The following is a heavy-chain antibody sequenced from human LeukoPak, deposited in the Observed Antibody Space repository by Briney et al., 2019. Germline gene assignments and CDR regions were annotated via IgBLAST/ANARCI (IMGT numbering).Heavy chain of an antibody. Sequence: KPSETLSLTCTVSGGSISSYYWSWIRQPPGKGLEWIGYIYYSGSTNYNPSLKSRVTISVDTSKNQFSLKLSSVTAADTAVYYCARGARGCSYGHFDYWGQGTLVTVSS. J-gene: IGHJ4*02. CDR2: IYYSGST. CDR1: GGSISSYY. D-gene: IGHD5-18*01. CDR3: ARGARGCSYGHFDY. V-gene: IGHV4-59*01.